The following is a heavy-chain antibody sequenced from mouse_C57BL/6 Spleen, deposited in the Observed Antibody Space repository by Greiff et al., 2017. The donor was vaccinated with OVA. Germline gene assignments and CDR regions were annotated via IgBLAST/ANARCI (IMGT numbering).Heavy chain of an antibody. V-gene: IGHV1-81*01. CDR1: GYTFTSYG. D-gene: IGHD1-3*01. CDR3: AISSSYAMDY. J-gene: IGHJ4*01. Sequence: VQLQQSGAELARPGASVKLSCKASGYTFTSYGISWVKQRTGQGLEWIGEIYPRSGNTYYNEKFKGKATLTADKSSSTAYMELRSLTYEDSAVYFCAISSSYAMDYWGQGTSVTVSS. CDR2: IYPRSGNT.